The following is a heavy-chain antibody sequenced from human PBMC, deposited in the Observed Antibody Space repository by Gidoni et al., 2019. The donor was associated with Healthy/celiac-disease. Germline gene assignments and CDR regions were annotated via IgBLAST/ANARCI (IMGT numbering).Heavy chain of an antibody. CDR1: GFTFSSYS. CDR2: ISSSSSYI. J-gene: IGHJ3*02. CDR3: ARGGSYHDAFDI. V-gene: IGHV3-21*01. Sequence: EVQLVESGGGLVKPGGSLSLSCAASGFTFSSYSMSWVRQAPGKGLEWVSSISSSSSYIYYADSVKGRFTISRDNAKNSLYLQMNSLRAEDTAVYYCARGGSYHDAFDIWGQGTMVTVSS. D-gene: IGHD1-26*01.